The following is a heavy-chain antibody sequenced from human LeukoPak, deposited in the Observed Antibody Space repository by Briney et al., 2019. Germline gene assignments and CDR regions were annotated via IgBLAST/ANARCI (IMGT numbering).Heavy chain of an antibody. CDR3: ARSLGYCSSTSCHGYYFDY. D-gene: IGHD2-2*01. Sequence: SETLSLTCTVSGGSISSSSYYWGWIRQPPGKGLEWIGSIYYSGSTYYNPSLKSRVTISVDTSKNQFSLKLSSVTAADTAVYYCARSLGYCSSTSCHGYYFDYWGQGTLVTVSS. V-gene: IGHV4-39*01. CDR1: GGSISSSSYY. J-gene: IGHJ4*02. CDR2: IYYSGST.